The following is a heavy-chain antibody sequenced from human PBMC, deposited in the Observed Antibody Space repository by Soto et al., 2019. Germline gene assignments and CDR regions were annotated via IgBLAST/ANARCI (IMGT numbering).Heavy chain of an antibody. CDR1: GFTFSSYA. Sequence: QVQLVESGGGVVQPGRSLRLSCAASGFTFSSYAMHWVRQAPGKGLEWVAVISYDGSNKYYADSVKGRFTISRDNSKNRLYLQMSSLRAEDTAVYYCARETYYDFWSGPYYGMDVGGQGTTVTVSS. J-gene: IGHJ6*01. D-gene: IGHD3-3*01. CDR2: ISYDGSNK. V-gene: IGHV3-30-3*01. CDR3: ARETYYDFWSGPYYGMDV.